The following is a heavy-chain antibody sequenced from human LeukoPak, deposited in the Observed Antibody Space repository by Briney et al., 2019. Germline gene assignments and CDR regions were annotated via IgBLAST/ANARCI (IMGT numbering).Heavy chain of an antibody. CDR1: GFTFTNAW. Sequence: GGSLRLSCAASGFTFTNAWMSWVRQAPGKGLEWVGRIKSKIDGGTTDYAAPVKGRFTISRDDSKNTLYLQMNSLRAADTAVYYCARDKGTSYLSSFDYWGQGTLVTVSS. J-gene: IGHJ4*02. CDR3: ARDKGTSYLSSFDY. V-gene: IGHV3-15*01. CDR2: IKSKIDGGTT. D-gene: IGHD6-6*01.